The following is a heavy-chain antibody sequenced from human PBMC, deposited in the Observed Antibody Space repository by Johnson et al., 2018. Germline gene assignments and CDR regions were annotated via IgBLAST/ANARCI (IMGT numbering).Heavy chain of an antibody. D-gene: IGHD5-18*01. Sequence: QVQLVQSGGGVVQPGRSLRLSCAASGFTFSSYAMHWVHQIPGEGLKWVAGLTYDGNNKLYGESVKGRFTISRDNSKNILYLYMKSLRAEDTAVYYCARDERGYSYGHYYYYYYMDVWGKGTTVTVSS. CDR2: LTYDGNNK. V-gene: IGHV3-30-3*01. CDR3: ARDERGYSYGHYYYYYYMDV. CDR1: GFTFSSYA. J-gene: IGHJ6*03.